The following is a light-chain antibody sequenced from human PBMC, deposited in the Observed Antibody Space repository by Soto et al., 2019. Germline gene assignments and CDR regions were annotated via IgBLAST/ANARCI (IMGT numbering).Light chain of an antibody. CDR2: KAS. J-gene: IGKJ1*01. Sequence: DIQMSQSPSTLSASVGDRVTITCRASQSITDWLAWYQQKPGKAPKFLIYKASNLECRDPSRFSGSGSGTEFTLTISSVQPDDFATYYCQYWDDYSWTFGQGTKVEIK. CDR1: QSITDW. V-gene: IGKV1-5*03. CDR3: QYWDDYSWT.